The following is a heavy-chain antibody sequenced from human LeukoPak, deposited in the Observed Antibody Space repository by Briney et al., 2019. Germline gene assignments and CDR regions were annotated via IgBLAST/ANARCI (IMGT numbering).Heavy chain of an antibody. CDR1: GFTFSTSS. D-gene: IGHD3-10*02. CDR2: ISSDGNNK. J-gene: IGHJ3*02. Sequence: GGSLRLSCAASGFTFSTSSMHWVRQTPGKGLDWVALISSDGNNKYYANSVKGRFTISRDNSKNTLYLQMNSLRAEDTAVYYCAKDGAMFPHDAFGIWGQGTMVTVSS. CDR3: AKDGAMFPHDAFGI. V-gene: IGHV3-30-3*01.